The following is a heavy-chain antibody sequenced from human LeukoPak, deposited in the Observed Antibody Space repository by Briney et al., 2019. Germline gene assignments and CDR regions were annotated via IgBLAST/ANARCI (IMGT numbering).Heavy chain of an antibody. J-gene: IGHJ4*02. Sequence: PGGSLRLSCAASGFTFSSYAMSWVRQAPGKGLEWVSAISGSGGSTYYADSVKGRFTISRDNSKNTLYLQMNSLRAEDTAVYYCAKDLGDYVWGSYRLFDYWGQGTLVTVSS. V-gene: IGHV3-23*01. CDR2: ISGSGGST. CDR1: GFTFSSYA. D-gene: IGHD3-16*02. CDR3: AKDLGDYVWGSYRLFDY.